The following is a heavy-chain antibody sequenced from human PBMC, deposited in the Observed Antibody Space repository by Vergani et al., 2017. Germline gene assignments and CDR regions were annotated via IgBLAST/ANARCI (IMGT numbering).Heavy chain of an antibody. J-gene: IGHJ4*02. CDR2: ISFDGTQT. D-gene: IGHD3-22*01. CDR1: GLPFCSHG. CDR3: AKEGGFSDSSGNFYEGYYFDH. Sequence: QVQLVESGGGVVQPGKSLRLSCATSGLPFCSHGMHWVRQAPGKGLEWVAVISFDGTQTYYADSVKGRFTISRDNSKNTLSLQMNSLRVEDTAVYYCAKEGGFSDSSGNFYEGYYFDHWGQGTLVAVSS. V-gene: IGHV3-30*18.